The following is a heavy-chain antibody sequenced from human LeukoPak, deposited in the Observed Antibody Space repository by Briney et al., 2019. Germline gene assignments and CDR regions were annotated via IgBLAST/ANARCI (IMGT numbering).Heavy chain of an antibody. CDR2: IYYSGST. D-gene: IGHD6-13*01. Sequence: SETLSLTCTVSGGSISSYYWSWIRQPPGKGLEWIGYIYYSGSTNYNPSLKGRVTISVDTSKNQFSLKLSSVTAADTAVYYCAREQQLANWFDPWGQGTLVTVSS. V-gene: IGHV4-59*01. J-gene: IGHJ5*02. CDR3: AREQQLANWFDP. CDR1: GGSISSYY.